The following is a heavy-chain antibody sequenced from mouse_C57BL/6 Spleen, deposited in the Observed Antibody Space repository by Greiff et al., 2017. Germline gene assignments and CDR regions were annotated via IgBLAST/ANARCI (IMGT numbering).Heavy chain of an antibody. J-gene: IGHJ4*01. CDR3: VRQEMDY. V-gene: IGHV10-1*01. CDR1: GFSFNTYA. Sequence: DVMLVESGGGLVQPKGSLKLSCAASGFSFNTYAMNWVRQAPGKGLEWVARIRSKSNNYATYYADSVKDRFTISRDDSESMLYLQMNNLKTEDTAMYYCVRQEMDYWGQGTSVTVSS. CDR2: IRSKSNNYAT.